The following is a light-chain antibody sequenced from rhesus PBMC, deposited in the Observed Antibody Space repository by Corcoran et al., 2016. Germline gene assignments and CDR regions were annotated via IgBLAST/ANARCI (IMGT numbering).Light chain of an antibody. V-gene: IGKV1-32*01. CDR2: SAN. Sequence: DIQMTQSPSSLSASVGDRVTISCRASQGISSYLSWYQQSPGKAPKLLVSSANRLESGVPSRFSGGGSRTDCTLTINSLQPEDFATYYCQQYNDLPFTFGPGTKLD. CDR1: QGISSY. CDR3: QQYNDLPFT. J-gene: IGKJ3*01.